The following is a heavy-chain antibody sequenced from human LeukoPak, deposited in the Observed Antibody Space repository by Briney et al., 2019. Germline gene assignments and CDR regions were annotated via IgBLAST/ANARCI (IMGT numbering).Heavy chain of an antibody. CDR1: GGTFSSYA. J-gene: IGHJ6*02. CDR3: ARVRWLQPYYYYGMDV. Sequence: SVNVSFKASGGTFSSYAISWVRQAPGQGLEWMGGIIPIFGTANYAQKFQGRVTITADESTSTAYMELSSLRSEDTAVYYCARVRWLQPYYYYGMDVWGQGTTVTVSS. D-gene: IGHD5-24*01. V-gene: IGHV1-69*13. CDR2: IIPIFGTA.